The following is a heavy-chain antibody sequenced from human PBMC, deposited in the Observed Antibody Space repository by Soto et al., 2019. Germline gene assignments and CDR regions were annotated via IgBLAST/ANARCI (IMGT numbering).Heavy chain of an antibody. CDR1: GFTFSSYW. Sequence: GGSLRLSCAASGFTFSSYWMHWVRQAPGKGLVWVSRINSDGSSTSYADSVKGRFTISRDNAKNTLYLQMNSLRAEDTAVYYCARDSRESRTTRLDYWGQGTLVTVYS. D-gene: IGHD4-4*01. CDR3: ARDSRESRTTRLDY. J-gene: IGHJ4*02. CDR2: INSDGSST. V-gene: IGHV3-74*01.